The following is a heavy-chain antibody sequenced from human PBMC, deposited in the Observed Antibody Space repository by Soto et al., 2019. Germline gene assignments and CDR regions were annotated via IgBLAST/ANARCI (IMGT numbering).Heavy chain of an antibody. D-gene: IGHD3-3*01. V-gene: IGHV3-13*01. CDR3: ARDLGHYYYGMDV. J-gene: IGHJ6*02. Sequence: EVQLVESGGGLVQPGGSLRLSCAASGFTFSSYDMHWVRQATGKGLEWVSAIGTAGDTYYPGSVKGRFTISRENAKNSLYRQINSLIAEDTAVYYCARDLGHYYYGMDVWGQGTTVTVSS. CDR2: IGTAGDT. CDR1: GFTFSSYD.